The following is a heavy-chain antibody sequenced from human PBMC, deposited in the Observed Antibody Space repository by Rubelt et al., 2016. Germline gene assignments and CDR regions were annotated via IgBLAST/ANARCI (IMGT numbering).Heavy chain of an antibody. J-gene: IGHJ4*02. Sequence: QVQLQQWGAGLLKPSETLSLTCAVYGGSFSGYYWSWIRQPPGKGLEWIGEINHSGSTNYNPSLKSRVTISVDTSKNQFSLKLSSVTAADTAVYYCARVGVDTAMVRAFDYWGQGTLVTVSS. CDR1: GGSFSGYY. D-gene: IGHD5-18*01. V-gene: IGHV4-34*01. CDR2: INHSGST. CDR3: ARVGVDTAMVRAFDY.